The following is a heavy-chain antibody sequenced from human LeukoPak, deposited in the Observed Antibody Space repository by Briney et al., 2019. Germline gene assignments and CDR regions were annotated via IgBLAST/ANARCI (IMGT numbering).Heavy chain of an antibody. J-gene: IGHJ4*02. Sequence: SETLSLTCTVSGGSISSSSYYWGWIRQPPGKGLEWIGSIYYSGSTYYNPSLKSRVTMSVDTSKNQFSLKLSSVTAADTAVYYCARDRSGSLAWFDYWGQGTLVTVSS. V-gene: IGHV4-39*07. CDR3: ARDRSGSLAWFDY. D-gene: IGHD1-26*01. CDR2: IYYSGST. CDR1: GGSISSSSYY.